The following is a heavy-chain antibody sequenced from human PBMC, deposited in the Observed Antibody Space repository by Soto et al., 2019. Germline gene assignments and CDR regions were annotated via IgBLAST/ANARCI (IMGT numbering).Heavy chain of an antibody. J-gene: IGHJ6*02. D-gene: IGHD4-17*01. Sequence: GGSLRLSCAASGFTFSSYAMHWVRQAPGKGLEWVAVISYDGSNKYYADSVKGRFTISRDNSKNTLYLQMNSLRAEDTAVYYCACLHFYGDYYGMDVWGQGTTVTVSS. CDR2: ISYDGSNK. CDR3: ACLHFYGDYYGMDV. CDR1: GFTFSSYA. V-gene: IGHV3-30-3*01.